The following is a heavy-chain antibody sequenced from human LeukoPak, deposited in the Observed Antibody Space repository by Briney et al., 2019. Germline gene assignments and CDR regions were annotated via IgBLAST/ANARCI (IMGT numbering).Heavy chain of an antibody. CDR2: IYTSGST. CDR3: ARDKAGGSYTWGGFDY. D-gene: IGHD1-26*01. J-gene: IGHJ4*02. CDR1: GGSISSYY. Sequence: SETLSLTCTVSGGSISSYYWSWIRQPAGKGLEWIGRIYTSGSTNYNPSLKSRVTMSVDTSKNQFSLKLSSVTAADTAVYYCARDKAGGSYTWGGFDYWGQGTLVTVSS. V-gene: IGHV4-4*07.